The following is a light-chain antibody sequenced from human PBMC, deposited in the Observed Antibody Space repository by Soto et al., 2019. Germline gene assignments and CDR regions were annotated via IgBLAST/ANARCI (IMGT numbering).Light chain of an antibody. CDR1: QSVSSSY. V-gene: IGKV3D-7*01. CDR3: QHYNSYSEA. J-gene: IGKJ1*01. CDR2: GAS. Sequence: PGERVTLSCRASQSVSSSYLTWYQQKPGQAPRLLIYGASTRATSIPARFSGSGSGTDFTLTISSLQPDDFATYYCQHYNSYSEAFGQGTKVDIK.